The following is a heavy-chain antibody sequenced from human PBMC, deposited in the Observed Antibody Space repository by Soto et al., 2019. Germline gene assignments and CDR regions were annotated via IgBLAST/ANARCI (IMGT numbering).Heavy chain of an antibody. CDR3: AKNREFGELGSSISAFDI. V-gene: IGHV3-23*01. J-gene: IGHJ3*02. D-gene: IGHD3-10*01. Sequence: GGSLRLSCAASGFTFSSYAMSWVRQAPGKGLEWVSAISGSGGSTYYADSVKGRFTISRDNSKNTLYLQMNSLRAEDTAVYYCAKNREFGELGSSISAFDIWGQGTMVTVSS. CDR2: ISGSGGST. CDR1: GFTFSSYA.